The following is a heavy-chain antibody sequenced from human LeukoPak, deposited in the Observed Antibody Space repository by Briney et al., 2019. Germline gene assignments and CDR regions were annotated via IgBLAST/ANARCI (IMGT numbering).Heavy chain of an antibody. CDR2: ISYDGSNK. D-gene: IGHD5-24*01. V-gene: IGHV3-30*18. CDR3: AKGVVGMATQGAWRAFDI. J-gene: IGHJ3*02. Sequence: PGGSLRLSCAASGFTFSSYGMHWVRQAPGKGLEWVAVISYDGSNKYYADSVKGRFTISRDNSKNTLYLQMNSLRAEDTAVYYCAKGVVGMATQGAWRAFDIWGQGTMVTVSS. CDR1: GFTFSSYG.